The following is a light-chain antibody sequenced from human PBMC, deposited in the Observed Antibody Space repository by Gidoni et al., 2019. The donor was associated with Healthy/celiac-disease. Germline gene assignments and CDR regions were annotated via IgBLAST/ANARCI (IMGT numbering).Light chain of an antibody. CDR1: QSVSSY. Sequence: PGERATLSCRASQSVSSYLAWYQQKPGQAPRLLIYDASNRATGIPARFSGSGSGTDFTLTISSLEPEDFAVYYCQQRSNRVTFXPXTKVDIK. V-gene: IGKV3-11*01. J-gene: IGKJ3*01. CDR2: DAS. CDR3: QQRSNRVT.